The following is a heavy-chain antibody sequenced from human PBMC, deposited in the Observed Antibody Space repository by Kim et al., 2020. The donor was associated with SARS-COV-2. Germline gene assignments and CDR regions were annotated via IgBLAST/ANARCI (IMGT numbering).Heavy chain of an antibody. D-gene: IGHD3-10*01. Sequence: SETLSLTCTVSGGSISSSSYYWGWIRQPPGKGLEWIGSIYYSGSTYYNPSLKSRVTISVDTSKNQFSLKLSSVTAADTAVYYCAKPIYGSGSYVAFDIWGQGTMVTVSS. CDR1: GGSISSSSYY. CDR2: IYYSGST. J-gene: IGHJ3*02. CDR3: AKPIYGSGSYVAFDI. V-gene: IGHV4-39*01.